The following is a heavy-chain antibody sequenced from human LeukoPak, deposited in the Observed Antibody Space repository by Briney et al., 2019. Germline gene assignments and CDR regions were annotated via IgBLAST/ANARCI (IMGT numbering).Heavy chain of an antibody. Sequence: GGSLRLSCAASGFTFSSYAMIWLRHAPGKGLEWLSTIGGSGGRTYYAACVDGRLTIYREHFRSTLYLQINSLRAEDKAVYFCAKLPNTITAAGSWFDLWGQGTLVTVSS. CDR2: IGGSGGRT. CDR3: AKLPNTITAAGSWFDL. D-gene: IGHD6-13*01. J-gene: IGHJ5*02. CDR1: GFTFSSYA. V-gene: IGHV3-23*01.